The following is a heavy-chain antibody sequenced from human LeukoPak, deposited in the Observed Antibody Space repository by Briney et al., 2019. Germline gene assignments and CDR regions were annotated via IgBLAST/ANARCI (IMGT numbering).Heavy chain of an antibody. CDR1: GGSISSSGYY. Sequence: TASETLSLTCIVSGGSISSSGYYWDWIRQPPGKGLEWIGNFYYTGSTYYNPSLKSRITISVDTSKNQFSLKLRSVTAADTAVYYCARHSRSGYGDYESAFDTWGQGTMVTVSS. D-gene: IGHD5-12*01. CDR3: ARHSRSGYGDYESAFDT. V-gene: IGHV4-39*01. CDR2: FYYTGST. J-gene: IGHJ3*02.